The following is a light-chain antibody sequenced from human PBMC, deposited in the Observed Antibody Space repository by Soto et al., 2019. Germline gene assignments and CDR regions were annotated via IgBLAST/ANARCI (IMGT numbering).Light chain of an antibody. J-gene: IGLJ3*02. CDR1: SSNIGAGYD. CDR3: QSYDSSLSGWV. Sequence: QSVLTQPPSASRAPGQRVTISCTGSSSNIGAGYDVHWYQQLPGTAPKLLIYGNSNRPSGVPDRFSGSKSGASASLAITGLQDEDEADYYCQSYDSSLSGWVFGGGTKLTVL. CDR2: GNS. V-gene: IGLV1-40*01.